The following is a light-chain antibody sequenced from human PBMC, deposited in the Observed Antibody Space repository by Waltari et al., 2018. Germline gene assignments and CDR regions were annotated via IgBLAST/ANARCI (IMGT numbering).Light chain of an antibody. CDR3: SSYTTSNAPGV. Sequence: QSALTQPASVPGSPGPSIPISCTGTDSDVGAYNFVSWYRQHPGKAPHLIIYEVSERPPGISDRFSGSKSDNTASLTISGLQADDEAVYYCSSYTTSNAPGVFGTGTKVTVL. V-gene: IGLV2-14*01. CDR2: EVS. J-gene: IGLJ1*01. CDR1: DSDVGAYNF.